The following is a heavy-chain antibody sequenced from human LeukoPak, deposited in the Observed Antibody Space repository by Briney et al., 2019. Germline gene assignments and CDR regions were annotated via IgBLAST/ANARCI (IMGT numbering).Heavy chain of an antibody. CDR1: GFTFDDYA. Sequence: GGSLRLSCAASGFTFDDYAMHWARQAPGKGLEWVSGISWNSGSIGYADSVKGRFTISRDNAKNSLYLQMNSLRAEDMALYYCAKAAPGSWRYFDYWGQGTLVTVSS. D-gene: IGHD6-13*01. CDR3: AKAAPGSWRYFDY. J-gene: IGHJ4*02. CDR2: ISWNSGSI. V-gene: IGHV3-9*03.